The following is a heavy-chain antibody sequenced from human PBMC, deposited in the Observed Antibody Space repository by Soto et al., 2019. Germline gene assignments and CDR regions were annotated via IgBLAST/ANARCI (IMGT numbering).Heavy chain of an antibody. J-gene: IGHJ4*02. CDR1: GYSFSSHA. D-gene: IGHD6-13*01. CDR2: IIPVFGTP. Sequence: QVQLEQSGSEVKKSGSSVKVSCKASGYSFSSHAITWGRQAPGQGLEWMGGIIPVFGTPSYAQKFPGRVTISADKSTNASYLELRGLRSEDTAVYYCARGGALSTSWYWGDGLDSWGQGTQVTVSS. V-gene: IGHV1-69*06. CDR3: ARGGALSTSWYWGDGLDS.